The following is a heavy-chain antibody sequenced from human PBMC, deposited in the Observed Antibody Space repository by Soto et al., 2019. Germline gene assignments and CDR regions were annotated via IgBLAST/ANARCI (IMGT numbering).Heavy chain of an antibody. D-gene: IGHD5-18*01. CDR3: ARGYSFGYGEYFDY. Sequence: GGSLRLSCAASGFTFSTYGMHWVRQAPGKGLEWVAVIYSDGSNKYSADSVKGRFTISRDNSKNTLYLQMNSLRAEDTAVYYCARGYSFGYGEYFDYWGQGTLVTVSS. J-gene: IGHJ4*02. V-gene: IGHV3-33*01. CDR1: GFTFSTYG. CDR2: IYSDGSNK.